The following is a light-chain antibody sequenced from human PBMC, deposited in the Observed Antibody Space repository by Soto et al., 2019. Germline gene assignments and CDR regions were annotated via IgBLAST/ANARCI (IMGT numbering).Light chain of an antibody. V-gene: IGLV2-11*01. CDR3: CSYAGSYTSLYV. Sequence: VLTQARSVSGFPGQSGTISCTGTSSDVGGYNYVSWYQQHPGKAPKLMIYDVSKRPSGVPDRFSGSKSGNTASLTISGLQAEDEADYYCCSYAGSYTSLYVFGTGTKVTVL. CDR2: DVS. CDR1: SSDVGGYNY. J-gene: IGLJ1*01.